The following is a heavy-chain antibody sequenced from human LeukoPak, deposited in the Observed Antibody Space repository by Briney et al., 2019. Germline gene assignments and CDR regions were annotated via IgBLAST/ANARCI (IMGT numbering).Heavy chain of an antibody. Sequence: NASETLSLTCTVSGGSISSSSYYWGWIRQPPGKGLEWIGSIYYGGSTYYNPSLKSRVTISVDTSKNQFSLKLSSVTAADTAVYYCARDGAAASHYYYYYYMDVWGKGTTVTVSS. V-gene: IGHV4-39*07. D-gene: IGHD6-13*01. J-gene: IGHJ6*03. CDR3: ARDGAAASHYYYYYYMDV. CDR1: GGSISSSSYY. CDR2: IYYGGST.